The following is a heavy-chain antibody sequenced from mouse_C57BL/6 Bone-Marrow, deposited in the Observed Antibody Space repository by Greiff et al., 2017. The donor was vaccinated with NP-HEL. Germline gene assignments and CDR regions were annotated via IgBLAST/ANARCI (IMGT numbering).Heavy chain of an antibody. CDR1: GYAFSSYW. CDR2: IYPGDGDT. V-gene: IGHV1-80*01. Sequence: VQLQESGAELVKPGASVKISCKASGYAFSSYWMNWVKQRPGKGLEWIGQIYPGDGDTNYNGKFKGKATLTADKSSSTAYMQLSSLTSEDSAVYFCARTGYDPAWFAYWGQGTLVTVSA. CDR3: ARTGYDPAWFAY. D-gene: IGHD2-2*01. J-gene: IGHJ3*01.